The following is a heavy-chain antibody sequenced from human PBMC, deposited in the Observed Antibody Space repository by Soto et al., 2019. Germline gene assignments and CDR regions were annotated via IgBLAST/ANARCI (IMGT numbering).Heavy chain of an antibody. CDR1: GGTFSSYA. CDR2: IIPIFGTA. V-gene: IGHV1-69*06. J-gene: IGHJ4*02. D-gene: IGHD3-22*01. CDR3: ARTYYYDSSPWGVIDY. Sequence: SVKVSCKASGGTFSSYAISWVRQAPGQGLEWMGGIIPIFGTANYAQKFQGRVTITADKSTSTAYMELSSLRSEDTAVYYCARTYYYDSSPWGVIDYWGQGTLVTVSS.